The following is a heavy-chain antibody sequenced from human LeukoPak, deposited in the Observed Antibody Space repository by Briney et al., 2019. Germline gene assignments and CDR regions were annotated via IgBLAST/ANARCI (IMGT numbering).Heavy chain of an antibody. J-gene: IGHJ4*02. CDR2: IYYSGST. D-gene: IGHD2-2*01. CDR3: ARRPIVVVPAAMGGDY. V-gene: IGHV4-39*01. CDR1: GGSISSSSYY. Sequence: SETLSLTCTVSGGSISSSSYYWGWIRQPPGTGLEWIGSIYYSGSTYYNPSPKSRVTISVDTSKNQFSLKLSSVTAADTAVYYCARRPIVVVPAAMGGDYWGQGTLVTVSS.